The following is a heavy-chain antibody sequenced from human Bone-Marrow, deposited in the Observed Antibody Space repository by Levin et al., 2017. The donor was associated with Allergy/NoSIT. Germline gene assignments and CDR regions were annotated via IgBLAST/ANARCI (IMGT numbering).Heavy chain of an antibody. CDR1: GYTFTSYG. V-gene: IGHV1-18*01. CDR2: INGYNGNT. J-gene: IGHJ5*01. D-gene: IGHD1-7*01. Sequence: ASVKVSCTASGYTFTSYGISWVRQAPGQGLEWMGWINGYNGNTYYAQNVQDRVTMTTDTSTKTAYMELRSLRFDDTAVYCCARDMRELNWFDSWGQGTLVTVSS. CDR3: ARDMRELNWFDS.